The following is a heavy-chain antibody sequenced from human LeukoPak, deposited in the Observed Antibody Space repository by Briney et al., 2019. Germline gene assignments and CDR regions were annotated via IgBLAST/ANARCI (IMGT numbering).Heavy chain of an antibody. D-gene: IGHD3-9*01. CDR1: GGSISSGDYY. CDR3: AREPYDILTGYPSRWFDP. CDR2: IYYSGST. Sequence: PSETLSLTCTVSGGSISSGDYYWSWIRQPPGKGLEWIGYIYYSGSTYYNPSLKSRVPISVDTSKNQFSLKLSSVTAADTAVYYCAREPYDILTGYPSRWFDPWGQGTLVTVSS. V-gene: IGHV4-30-4*01. J-gene: IGHJ5*02.